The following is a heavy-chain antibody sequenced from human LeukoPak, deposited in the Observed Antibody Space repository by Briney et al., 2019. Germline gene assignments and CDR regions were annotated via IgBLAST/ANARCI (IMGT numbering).Heavy chain of an antibody. CDR1: GFTFTSSA. V-gene: IGHV1-58*02. J-gene: IGHJ6*02. CDR2: IVVGSGNT. Sequence: SVKVSCKASGFTFTSSAMQWVRQARGQRLEWIGWIVVGSGNTNYAQKFQERVTITRDMSTSTAYMELSSQRSEDTDVYYCATNVAATGYYYGIDVWGQGTTVTVSS. CDR3: ATNVAATGYYYGIDV. D-gene: IGHD2-15*01.